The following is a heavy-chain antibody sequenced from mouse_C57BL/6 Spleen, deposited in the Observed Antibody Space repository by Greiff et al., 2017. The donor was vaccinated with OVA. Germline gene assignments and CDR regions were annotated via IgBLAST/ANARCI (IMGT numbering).Heavy chain of an antibody. J-gene: IGHJ4*01. D-gene: IGHD2-12*01. CDR2: IYPGSGNT. CDR1: GYTFTDYY. CDR3: ARNLYPLYAMDY. V-gene: IGHV1-76*01. Sequence: QVQLKESGAELVRPGASVKLSCKASGYTFTDYYINWVKQRPGQGLEWIARIYPGSGNTYYNEKFKGKATLTAEKSSSTAYMQLSSLTSEDSAVYFCARNLYPLYAMDYWGQGTSVTVSS.